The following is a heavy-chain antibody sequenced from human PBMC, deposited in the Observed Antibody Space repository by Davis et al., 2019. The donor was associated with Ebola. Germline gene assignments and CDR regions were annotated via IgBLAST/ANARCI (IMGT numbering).Heavy chain of an antibody. CDR3: ARQEEWLNYYFDY. Sequence: GESLKISCKGSGYSFANYWIGWVRQMPGKGLEWMGRIDPSDSYTNYSPSFQGHVTISADKSISTAYLQWSSLRASDTAMYYCARQEEWLNYYFDYWGQGTLVTVSS. J-gene: IGHJ4*02. V-gene: IGHV5-10-1*01. CDR1: GYSFANYW. CDR2: IDPSDSYT. D-gene: IGHD5-12*01.